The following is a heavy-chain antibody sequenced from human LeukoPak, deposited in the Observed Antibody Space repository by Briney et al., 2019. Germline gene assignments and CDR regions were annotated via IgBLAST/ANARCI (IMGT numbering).Heavy chain of an antibody. D-gene: IGHD2-15*01. CDR1: GFTFSSYA. V-gene: IGHV3-23*01. Sequence: PGGSLRLSCAASGFTFSSYAMCWVRQAPGKGLELVSAISRSCGSTYYAGSAKGRFTISRDDSKMTLYLLMHTLRADAAAAYYCARDPLYCSGGSCYPDALDIWGQGTMVTVSS. CDR2: ISRSCGST. J-gene: IGHJ3*02. CDR3: ARDPLYCSGGSCYPDALDI.